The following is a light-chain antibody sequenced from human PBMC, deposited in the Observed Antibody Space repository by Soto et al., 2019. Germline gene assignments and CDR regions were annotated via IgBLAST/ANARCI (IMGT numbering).Light chain of an antibody. Sequence: EIVLTQCPGTLSLSPGERATLSCRASQSVSSNLAWYQQKPGQAPRLLIYGASTRATGIPARFSGSGSGTEFTLTISSLQSEDFAVYYCQQYNNWRRTFGQGTKVDIK. V-gene: IGKV3-15*01. CDR3: QQYNNWRRT. CDR1: QSVSSN. CDR2: GAS. J-gene: IGKJ1*01.